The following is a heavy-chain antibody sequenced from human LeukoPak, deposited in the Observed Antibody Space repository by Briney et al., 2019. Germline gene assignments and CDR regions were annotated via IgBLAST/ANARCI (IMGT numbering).Heavy chain of an antibody. D-gene: IGHD3-9*01. Sequence: GGSLRLSCAASGFTFTTYGMHWVRQSPGKGLEWVAFIRFDGSDKYYAYSVKGRFTISRDSSKNTLYLQMNSLRAEDTAVYYCAKYGDILTGYPYYFDYWGQGTLVTVSS. CDR2: IRFDGSDK. J-gene: IGHJ4*02. V-gene: IGHV3-30*02. CDR1: GFTFTTYG. CDR3: AKYGDILTGYPYYFDY.